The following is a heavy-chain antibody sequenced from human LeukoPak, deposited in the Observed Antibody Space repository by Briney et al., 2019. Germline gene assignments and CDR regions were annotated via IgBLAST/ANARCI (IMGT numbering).Heavy chain of an antibody. CDR3: ARSPDYYGSGSYISWYFDL. CDR2: ISGNSGSI. J-gene: IGHJ2*01. CDR1: GFTFDDYA. Sequence: GRSLRLSCAASGFTFDDYAMHWVRQAPGKGLEWVSGISGNSGSIGYADSVKGRFTISRDNAKNSLYLQMNSLRAEDTALYYCARSPDYYGSGSYISWYFDLWGRGTLVTVSS. V-gene: IGHV3-9*01. D-gene: IGHD3-10*01.